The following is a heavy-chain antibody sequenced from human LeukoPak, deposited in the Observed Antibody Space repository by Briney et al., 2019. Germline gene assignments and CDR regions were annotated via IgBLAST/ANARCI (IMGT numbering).Heavy chain of an antibody. D-gene: IGHD3-22*01. CDR3: ARDYYDRFGYGAFDY. Sequence: ASVKVSCKASGHTFTDYYMHWVRQAPGQGPEWMGWINPNSGGTKYAQKFRGRVTMTRDTSISTAYMELSRLTSDDTAVYYCARDYYDRFGYGAFDYWGQGTLVTVSS. CDR2: INPNSGGT. J-gene: IGHJ4*02. V-gene: IGHV1-2*02. CDR1: GHTFTDYY.